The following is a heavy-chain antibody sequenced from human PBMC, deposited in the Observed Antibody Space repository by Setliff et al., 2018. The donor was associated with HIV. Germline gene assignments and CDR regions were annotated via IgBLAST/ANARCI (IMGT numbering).Heavy chain of an antibody. D-gene: IGHD5-12*01. V-gene: IGHV4-59*08. CDR2: IYYSGST. CDR1: GGSISSDY. J-gene: IGHJ4*02. Sequence: SETLSLTCTVSGGSISSDYLSWIRQPPGQGLEWIGYIYYSGSTNYNPTLKSRVTISVATSKNQFSLKLRSVTAADTAVYYCARQPLYNDYDWRSYYFDYWGQGSLVTVSS. CDR3: ARQPLYNDYDWRSYYFDY.